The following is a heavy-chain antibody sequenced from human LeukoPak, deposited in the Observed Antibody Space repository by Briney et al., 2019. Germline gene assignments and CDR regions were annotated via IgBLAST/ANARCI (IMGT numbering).Heavy chain of an antibody. CDR3: VRDHYYNSSGYTFGY. CDR1: GGSLSNYY. Sequence: SETLSLTCTVSGGSLSNYYWSWIRQPPGKGLEWLGYIYSSGSTNYNPSLKGRVTISVDTSKNQFSLKLSSVTAADTAVYYCVRDHYYNSSGYTFGYWGQGTLVTVSS. J-gene: IGHJ4*02. D-gene: IGHD3-22*01. CDR2: IYSSGST. V-gene: IGHV4-59*01.